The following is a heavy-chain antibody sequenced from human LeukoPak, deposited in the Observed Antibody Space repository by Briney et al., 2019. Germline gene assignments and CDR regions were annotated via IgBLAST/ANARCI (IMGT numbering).Heavy chain of an antibody. J-gene: IGHJ1*01. CDR2: ISYDGSIK. Sequence: EPGRSLRLSCAASGFTFSSYAMHWVRQAPGKGLEWVTVISYDGSIKYYADSVMGRFTISRDNSKNTLYLQMNSLRGEDTAVYFCAKGLPEWILPAEYFQHWGQGTLVTVSS. CDR1: GFTFSSYA. D-gene: IGHD2-2*03. CDR3: AKGLPEWILPAEYFQH. V-gene: IGHV3-30*18.